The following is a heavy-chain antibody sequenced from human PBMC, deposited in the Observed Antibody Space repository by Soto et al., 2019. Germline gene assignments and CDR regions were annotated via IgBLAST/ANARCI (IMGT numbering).Heavy chain of an antibody. Sequence: SVKVSCKASGGTFSSYAISWVRQSPGQGLEWMGGIIPIFGTANYAQKFQGRVTITADESTSTAYMELSSLRSEDTAVYYCARDPLNDYGDPKGRMDVWGQGTTVTVAS. D-gene: IGHD4-17*01. J-gene: IGHJ6*02. V-gene: IGHV1-69*13. CDR3: ARDPLNDYGDPKGRMDV. CDR1: GGTFSSYA. CDR2: IIPIFGTA.